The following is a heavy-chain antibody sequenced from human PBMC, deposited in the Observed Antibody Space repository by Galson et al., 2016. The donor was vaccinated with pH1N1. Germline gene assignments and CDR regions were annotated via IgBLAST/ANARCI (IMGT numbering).Heavy chain of an antibody. D-gene: IGHD7-27*01. V-gene: IGHV4-61*09. J-gene: IGHJ4*02. Sequence: TLSLTCAVSGDSFRTTSHHWSWIRQPAGKGPEWIGNVYISGNTNYNPSLRSRITISIDTSKKRISLRLNSVTAADTAVYYWAGPGDYFDYWGQGILVTVSS. CDR1: GDSFRTTSHH. CDR2: VYISGNT. CDR3: AGPGDYFDY.